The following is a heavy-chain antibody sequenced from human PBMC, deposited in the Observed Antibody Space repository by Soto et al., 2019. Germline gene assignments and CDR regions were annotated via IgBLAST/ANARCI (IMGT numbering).Heavy chain of an antibody. Sequence: QVQLVQSGAEVKKPGSSVKVSCKASGGTFSSYTISWVRQAPGQGLEWMGRIIPILGIANYAQKFQGRVTITADKTTSTAYMEVSSVRSEDTAVYYCARDREVGYCSSTSCYAGNWFDPWGQGTLVTVSS. D-gene: IGHD2-2*01. J-gene: IGHJ5*02. CDR3: ARDREVGYCSSTSCYAGNWFDP. CDR2: IIPILGIA. V-gene: IGHV1-69*08. CDR1: GGTFSSYT.